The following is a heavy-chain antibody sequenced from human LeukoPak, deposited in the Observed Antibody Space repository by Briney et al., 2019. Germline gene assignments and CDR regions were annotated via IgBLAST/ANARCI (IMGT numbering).Heavy chain of an antibody. CDR3: ALGYNDIWEL. J-gene: IGHJ4*02. V-gene: IGHV4-4*02. Sequence: SGTLSLTCAVSSVSISSSTWWSWVRQPPGKGLEWIGEINHSGSTHYTPSLKSRVTISVDTSDNKFSLKMISVTAADAAVYYCALGYNDIWELWGRGTLVTVSS. CDR2: INHSGST. D-gene: IGHD5-24*01. CDR1: SVSISSSTW.